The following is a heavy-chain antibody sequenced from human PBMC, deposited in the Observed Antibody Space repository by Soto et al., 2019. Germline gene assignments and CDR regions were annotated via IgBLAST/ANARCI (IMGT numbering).Heavy chain of an antibody. J-gene: IGHJ6*02. CDR2: IYHSGST. CDR1: GGSISSSNW. CDR3: ARGAQLWLRSPSYYYYYGMDV. Sequence: SETLSLTCAVSGGSISSSNWWSWVRQPPGKGLEWIGEIYHSGSTNYNPSLKSRVTISVDKSKNQFSLKLSSVTAADTAVYYCARGAQLWLRSPSYYYYYGMDVWGQATTVT. D-gene: IGHD5-18*01. V-gene: IGHV4-4*02.